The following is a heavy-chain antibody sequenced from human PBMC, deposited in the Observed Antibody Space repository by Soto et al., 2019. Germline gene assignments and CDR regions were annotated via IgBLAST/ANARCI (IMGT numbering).Heavy chain of an antibody. CDR3: ARDRTLSYFDY. Sequence: GGSLRLSCAASEFTFSNYAMSWLRQAPGKGLEWVSAISYGGGTTYYADSVKGRFTVSRDNSKNTLYLQMTSLRAEDTAVYYCARDRTLSYFDYWGQGTLVTVS. CDR1: EFTFSNYA. CDR2: ISYGGGTT. J-gene: IGHJ4*02. V-gene: IGHV3-23*01.